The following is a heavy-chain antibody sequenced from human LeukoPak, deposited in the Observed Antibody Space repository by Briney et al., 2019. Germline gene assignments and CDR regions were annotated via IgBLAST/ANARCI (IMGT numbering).Heavy chain of an antibody. CDR1: GYSLTSYW. J-gene: IGHJ4*02. Sequence: GESLKISFKGSGYSLTSYWIGWVRQMPGKSLEGMGIIYPGDSDTRYSPSFQGQVTISSDKSISTAYLQWSSLKASDTAMYYCARLGFYYDSSGYSYYFDYWGQGTLVTVSS. CDR3: ARLGFYYDSSGYSYYFDY. V-gene: IGHV5-51*01. CDR2: IYPGDSDT. D-gene: IGHD3-22*01.